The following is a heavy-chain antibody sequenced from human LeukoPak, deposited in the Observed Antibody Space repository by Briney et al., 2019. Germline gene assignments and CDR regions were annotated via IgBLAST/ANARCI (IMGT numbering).Heavy chain of an antibody. CDR1: GFTFSTYA. D-gene: IGHD3-22*01. Sequence: GGSLRLSCADSGFTFSTYAMSWVRQAPGKGLEWVSTVSGSGGSSDYADSVKGRFTISRDNSENTLYLQMNRLRAEDTAVYYCAKGMGDGTGYYTFDYWGQGTLVTVSS. CDR2: VSGSGGSS. J-gene: IGHJ4*02. CDR3: AKGMGDGTGYYTFDY. V-gene: IGHV3-23*01.